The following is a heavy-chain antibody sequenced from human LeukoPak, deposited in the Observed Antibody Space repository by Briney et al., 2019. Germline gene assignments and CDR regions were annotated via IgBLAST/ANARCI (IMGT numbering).Heavy chain of an antibody. J-gene: IGHJ4*02. V-gene: IGHV1-69*13. CDR2: IIPIFGTA. CDR3: ASGDLWFGELSKFDY. CDR1: GGTFSSYA. Sequence: ASVKVSCKASGGTFSSYAISWVRQAPGQGLEWMGGIIPIFGTANYVQKFQGRVTITADESTSTAYMELSSLRSEDTAVYYCASGDLWFGELSKFDYWGQGTLVTVSS. D-gene: IGHD3-10*01.